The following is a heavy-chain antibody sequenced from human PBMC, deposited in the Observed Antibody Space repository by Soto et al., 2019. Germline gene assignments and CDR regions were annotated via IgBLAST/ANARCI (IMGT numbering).Heavy chain of an antibody. V-gene: IGHV4-59*01. CDR2: IYYSGST. D-gene: IGHD1-26*01. CDR3: AREVGASPDYFDS. Sequence: SETLSLTCTVSGGSINRYYWNWIRQPPVKGLEWIGYIYYSGSTIYTPSLRGRVTISLDTSKNQFSLRLTSVTAADTAVYYCAREVGASPDYFDSWGQVTLVTFYS. J-gene: IGHJ4*02. CDR1: GGSINRYY.